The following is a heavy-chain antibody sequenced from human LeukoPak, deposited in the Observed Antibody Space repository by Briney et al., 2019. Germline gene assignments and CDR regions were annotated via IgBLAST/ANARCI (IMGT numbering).Heavy chain of an antibody. CDR2: IYYSGNT. CDR3: ARVQGMGGYFLIDF. Sequence: SETMSLTCTVSGASISTYYWSWVRQPPGKGLEWIGYIYYSGNTNYNPSLKSRVTISVDTSKNQLSLRLNSVTAAATAVYYCARVQGMGGYFLIDFWGQGTLVTVSS. CDR1: GASISTYY. V-gene: IGHV4-59*01. D-gene: IGHD3-22*01. J-gene: IGHJ4*02.